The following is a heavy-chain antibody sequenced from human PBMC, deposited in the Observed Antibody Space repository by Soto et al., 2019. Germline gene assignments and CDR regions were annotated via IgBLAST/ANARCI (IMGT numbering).Heavy chain of an antibody. D-gene: IGHD3-10*01. J-gene: IGHJ4*02. CDR3: ARTPLSGYYFDY. V-gene: IGHV3-30-3*01. Sequence: GGSLRLSCAASGFTLSSYAMHWVRQAPGKGLEWVAVISYDGSNKYYADSVKGRFTISRDNSKNTLYLQMNSLRAEDTAVYYCARTPLSGYYFDYWGQGTLVTVSS. CDR1: GFTLSSYA. CDR2: ISYDGSNK.